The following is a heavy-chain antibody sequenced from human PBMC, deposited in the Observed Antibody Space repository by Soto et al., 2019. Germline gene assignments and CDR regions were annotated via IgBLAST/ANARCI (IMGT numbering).Heavy chain of an antibody. V-gene: IGHV3-23*01. J-gene: IGHJ3*02. Sequence: EVQLLESGGGLVQPGGSLRLSCAASGFTFSSYAMSWVRQAPGKGLEWVSAISGSGGSTYYADSVKGRFTISRDNSKNTLYLQMNSLRAEDTAVYYCAKEEEGAAAGTFSAFDIWGQGTMVTVSS. D-gene: IGHD6-13*01. CDR3: AKEEEGAAAGTFSAFDI. CDR1: GFTFSSYA. CDR2: ISGSGGST.